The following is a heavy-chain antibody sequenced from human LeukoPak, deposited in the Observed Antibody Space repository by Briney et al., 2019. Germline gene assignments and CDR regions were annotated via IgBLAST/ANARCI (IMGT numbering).Heavy chain of an antibody. J-gene: IGHJ5*02. CDR3: ARATSGYYDWFDP. CDR2: IYYSGST. Sequence: PSETLSLTCTVSGGSISSYYWSWIRQPPGKGLEWIGYIYYSGSTNYNPSLKSRVTISVDTSKNQFSLKLSSVTAADTAVYYCARATSGYYDWFDPWGQGTLVTVSS. V-gene: IGHV4-59*01. D-gene: IGHD3-22*01. CDR1: GGSISSYY.